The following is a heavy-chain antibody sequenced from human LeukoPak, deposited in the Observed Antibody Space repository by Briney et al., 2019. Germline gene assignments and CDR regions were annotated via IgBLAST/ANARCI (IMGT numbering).Heavy chain of an antibody. CDR1: GFTFTSVS. J-gene: IGHJ4*01. Sequence: GGSLRLSCVTSGFTFTSVSMSWVRQAPRKGLEWVAFIGHVAGDIFYADSVKGRFNISRDDAKGSVYLQMNSLRVDDTAVYFCARDPYTGSMFDYWGHGTLVTVSS. CDR3: ARDPYTGSMFDY. D-gene: IGHD1-1*01. CDR2: IGHVAGDI. V-gene: IGHV3-21*01.